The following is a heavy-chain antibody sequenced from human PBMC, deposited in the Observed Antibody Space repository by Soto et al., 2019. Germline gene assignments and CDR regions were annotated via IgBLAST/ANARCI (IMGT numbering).Heavy chain of an antibody. V-gene: IGHV4-4*02. CDR1: GGSISSSNW. Sequence: SETLSLTCAVSGGSISSSNWWSWVRQPPGKGLEWIGEIYHSGSTNNNPTIKSRVTISVDKTKNRFSGKQSSVTAADTAVYYCARVSYYSYGMDVWGQGTTVTVSS. CDR2: IYHSGST. CDR3: ARVSYYSYGMDV. J-gene: IGHJ6*02.